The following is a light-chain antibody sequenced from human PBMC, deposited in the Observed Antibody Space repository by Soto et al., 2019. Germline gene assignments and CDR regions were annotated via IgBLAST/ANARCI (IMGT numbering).Light chain of an antibody. J-gene: IGKJ4*01. CDR3: QQYNSWPPLT. Sequence: IVMTQSPGTLSLSPGDRATLSCRASQSITSHLAWYQQKPGQAPRLLIYHSSTRATGIPTRFSGSGSGTDFTLTISSLQSEDFAVYYCQQYNSWPPLTFGGGTKVDIK. V-gene: IGKV3-15*01. CDR1: QSITSH. CDR2: HSS.